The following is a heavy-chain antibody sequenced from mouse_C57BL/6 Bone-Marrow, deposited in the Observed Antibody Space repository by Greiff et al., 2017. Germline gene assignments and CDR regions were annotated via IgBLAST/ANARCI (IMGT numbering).Heavy chain of an antibody. J-gene: IGHJ1*03. CDR3: ARQGSSQGYFDV. CDR1: GFTFSDYY. CDR2: ISNGGGST. V-gene: IGHV5-12*01. D-gene: IGHD1-1*01. Sequence: VQLQESGGGLVQPGGSLKLSCAASGFTFSDYYMYWVRQTPEKRLEWVAYISNGGGSTYYPDTVKGRFTISRDNAKNTLYLQMSRLKSEDTAMYYCARQGSSQGYFDVWGTGTTVTVSS.